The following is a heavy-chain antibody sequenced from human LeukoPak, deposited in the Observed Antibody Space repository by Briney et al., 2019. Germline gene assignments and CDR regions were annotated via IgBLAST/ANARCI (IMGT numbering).Heavy chain of an antibody. D-gene: IGHD1-26*01. CDR2: IGHDGATT. CDR1: GFTFGTYE. J-gene: IGHJ4*02. Sequence: GGSLTLSCVGSGFTFGTYEMGWVRQAPGKGLEWISYIGHDGATTYYADSVKGRFTVSRDNAKDSLFLQMDSLRAEDTAVYFCAKDIWVGATPFDYWGQGTLVTVSS. CDR3: AKDIWVGATPFDY. V-gene: IGHV3-48*03.